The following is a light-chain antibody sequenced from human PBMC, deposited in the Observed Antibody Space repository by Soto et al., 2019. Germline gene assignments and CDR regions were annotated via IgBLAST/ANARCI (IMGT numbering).Light chain of an antibody. CDR2: DAS. V-gene: IGKV1-5*01. CDR1: QSISSW. J-gene: IGKJ1*01. Sequence: DIQMTQSKSSLSASVGDRFTITCRASQSISSWLAWYQQKPGTAPKLLIYDASSLESGVPSRFSGSGSGTEFTLTISSLQPEDFATDYCQQYNSYWTFGQGTKVDIK. CDR3: QQYNSYWT.